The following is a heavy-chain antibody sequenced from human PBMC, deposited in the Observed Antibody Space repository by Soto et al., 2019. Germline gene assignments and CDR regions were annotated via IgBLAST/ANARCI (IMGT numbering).Heavy chain of an antibody. Sequence: ASVKVSCKASGYTFTSYGISWVRQAPGQGLEWMGWISAYNGNTNYAQKLQGRVTMTTDTSTSTAYMELRSLRSDDTAVYYCARKDYYDSSGYRRDFDYWGQGTLVTVYS. V-gene: IGHV1-18*01. CDR1: GYTFTSYG. J-gene: IGHJ4*02. D-gene: IGHD3-22*01. CDR3: ARKDYYDSSGYRRDFDY. CDR2: ISAYNGNT.